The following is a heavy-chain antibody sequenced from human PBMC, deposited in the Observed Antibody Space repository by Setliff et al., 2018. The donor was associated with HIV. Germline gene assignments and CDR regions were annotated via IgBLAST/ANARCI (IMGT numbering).Heavy chain of an antibody. CDR3: ARHSGLGGYYSPFDY. V-gene: IGHV4-39*01. D-gene: IGHD3-22*01. CDR2: IYYSGST. CDR1: GGSIKSSSDY. Sequence: SETLSLTCTVSGGSIKSSSDYWGWIRQPPGKGLEWIGTIYYSGSTYYNPSLKGRVTISVDTSKNQFSLKLSSVTAADTTVYYCARHSGLGGYYSPFDYWGPGTLVTVSS. J-gene: IGHJ4*02.